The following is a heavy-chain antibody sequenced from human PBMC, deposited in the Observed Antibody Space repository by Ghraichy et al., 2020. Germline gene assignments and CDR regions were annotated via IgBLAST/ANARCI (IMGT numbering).Heavy chain of an antibody. CDR1: GFTFSSYA. CDR2: ISYDGSNK. Sequence: GGSLRLSCAASGFTFSSYAMHWVRQAQGKGLGWVAVISYDGSNKYSADSVKGRFTISRDNSKNTLYLQMNSLRAEDTAVYYCAREYCSGGSCYFDYWGQGTLVTVSS. J-gene: IGHJ4*02. D-gene: IGHD2-15*01. V-gene: IGHV3-30*04. CDR3: AREYCSGGSCYFDY.